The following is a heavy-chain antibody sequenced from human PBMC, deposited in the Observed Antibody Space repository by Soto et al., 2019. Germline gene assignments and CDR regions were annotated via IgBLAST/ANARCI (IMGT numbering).Heavy chain of an antibody. CDR2: IDTSSTKI. CDR3: ASHYDMWSGYLSPVDY. CDR1: GYTFRGYY. V-gene: IGHV3-11*01. D-gene: IGHD3-3*01. Sequence: GGAPRLSCAAPGYTFRGYYMSWVRPAPGEGLEWISYIDTSSTKIYYADSVKGRFTISRDNAKNSLYLEMNSLRDEDTAVYYCASHYDMWSGYLSPVDYWGQGTLVTVSS. J-gene: IGHJ4*02.